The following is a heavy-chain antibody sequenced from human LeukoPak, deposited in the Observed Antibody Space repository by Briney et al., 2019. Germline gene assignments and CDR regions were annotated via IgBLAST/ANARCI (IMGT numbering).Heavy chain of an antibody. CDR1: GGSISSGGYY. Sequence: SSQTLSLTCTVSGGSISSGGYYWSWIRQHPGKGLEWIGYIYYSGSTYYDPSLKSRVTISVDTSKNQFSLKLSSVTAADTAVYYCARDLGYSSSSLAFDIWGQGTMVTVSS. D-gene: IGHD6-6*01. V-gene: IGHV4-31*03. J-gene: IGHJ3*02. CDR2: IYYSGST. CDR3: ARDLGYSSSSLAFDI.